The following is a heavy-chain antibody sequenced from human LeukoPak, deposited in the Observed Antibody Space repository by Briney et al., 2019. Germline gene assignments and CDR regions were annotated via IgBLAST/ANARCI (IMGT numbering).Heavy chain of an antibody. V-gene: IGHV3-15*01. CDR3: TTDRGIAVRPLFDY. Sequence: PGGSLRLSCTASGFTFIKGWMSWVRQAPGKGLEWVGRVKSKSDGGTIDYGAPVKGRFTISRDDSKNMLYLQMNSLQTEDTAVYYCTTDRGIAVRPLFDYWGQGTLVTVSS. CDR1: GFTFIKGW. D-gene: IGHD6-19*01. J-gene: IGHJ4*02. CDR2: VKSKSDGGTI.